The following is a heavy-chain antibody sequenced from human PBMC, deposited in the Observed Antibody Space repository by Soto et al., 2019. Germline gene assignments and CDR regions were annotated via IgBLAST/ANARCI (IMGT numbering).Heavy chain of an antibody. CDR2: ISGAGGST. D-gene: IGHD6-19*01. CDR1: GFTFSSFA. Sequence: EVRLLESGGGLVQPGGSLRLSCAASGFTFSSFAMSWVRQAPGKGLEWVSAISGAGGSTYYADSVKGRFTISRDNSKNTLYLQMNSLRADDTAVYYCAKGTGNAVAATWYFEYWGQGTLVTVSS. CDR3: AKGTGNAVAATWYFEY. J-gene: IGHJ4*02. V-gene: IGHV3-23*01.